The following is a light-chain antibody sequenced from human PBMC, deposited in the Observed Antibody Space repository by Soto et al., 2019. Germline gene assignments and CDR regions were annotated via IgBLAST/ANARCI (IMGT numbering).Light chain of an antibody. CDR3: SSYSSSGTLVV. V-gene: IGLV2-14*01. Sequence: QSALTQPASVSGSPGQSITISCTGTSSDVGGYNYVSWNQQHPGKAPKLMIYDVSNRPSGVSDRFSGSKSANTASLTISGLQAEDEADYYCSSYSSSGTLVVFGGGTKWTFL. J-gene: IGLJ2*01. CDR1: SSDVGGYNY. CDR2: DVS.